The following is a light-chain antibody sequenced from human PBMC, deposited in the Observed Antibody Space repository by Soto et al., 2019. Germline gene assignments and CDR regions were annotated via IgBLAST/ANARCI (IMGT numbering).Light chain of an antibody. CDR1: SGYSNYK. V-gene: IGLV9-49*01. CDR2: VGTGGIVG. J-gene: IGLJ3*02. Sequence: QSVLTQPPSASASLGASVTLTCTLSSGYSNYKVDWYQQRPGKGPRFVMRVGTGGIVGSKGDGIPDRFSVLGSGLNRYLTIKNIQEEDESDCLCGAAHGSGSNFVWVFGGGTKLTAL. CDR3: GAAHGSGSNFVWV.